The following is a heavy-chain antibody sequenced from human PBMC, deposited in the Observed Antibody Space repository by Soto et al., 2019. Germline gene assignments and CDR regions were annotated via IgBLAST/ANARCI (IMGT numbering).Heavy chain of an antibody. J-gene: IGHJ5*02. D-gene: IGHD2-21*01. CDR3: AHFSDLEWFDP. Sequence: SETLSLTCTVSGGSISRYFWSWIRQSPGKGLEWIGYIFYTGSTTYNPSLKSRVTISIDTSKNQFSLKLSSLTAADTAVYYCAHFSDLEWFDPWGQGTLVTVSS. CDR2: IFYTGST. CDR1: GGSISRYF. V-gene: IGHV4-59*01.